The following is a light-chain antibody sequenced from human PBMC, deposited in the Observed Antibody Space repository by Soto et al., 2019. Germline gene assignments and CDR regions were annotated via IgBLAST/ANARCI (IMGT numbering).Light chain of an antibody. V-gene: IGLV2-8*01. CDR3: SSYAGSNNLV. CDR1: SSDIGGYDY. CDR2: EVN. J-gene: IGLJ3*02. Sequence: QSALTQPPSASGSPGQSVTISCTGTSSDIGGYDYVSWYQQHPGKAPKLIIYEVNKRHSGVPDRFSGSKSGNTASLTVSGRKAEDEADYYCSSYAGSNNLVFAGGTQLTVL.